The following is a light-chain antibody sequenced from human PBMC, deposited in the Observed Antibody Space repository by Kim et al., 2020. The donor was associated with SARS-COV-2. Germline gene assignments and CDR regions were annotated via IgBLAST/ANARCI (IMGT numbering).Light chain of an antibody. V-gene: IGLV3-19*01. CDR1: SLRSYY. CDR2: GKN. Sequence: SSELTQDPAVSVALGQTVRITCQGDSLRSYYASWYQQKPGQAPVLVIYGKNNRPSGIPDGFSGSSSGNTASLTITWAQAEDEADYYCNSRDSSGNHYVFG. CDR3: NSRDSSGNHYV. J-gene: IGLJ1*01.